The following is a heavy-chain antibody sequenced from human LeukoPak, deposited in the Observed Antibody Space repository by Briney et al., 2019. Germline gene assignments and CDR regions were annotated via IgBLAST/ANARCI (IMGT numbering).Heavy chain of an antibody. CDR2: IYYNGST. V-gene: IGHV4-59*08. CDR1: GGSISSYY. Sequence: SETLSLTCTVSGGSISSYYWSWIRQSPEKGLEWIGCIYYNGSTNYNPSLKSRVTISVDTSKNQFSLKLSSVTAADTAVYYCARPMTRYCSSTSCYIGHDAFDIWGQGTMVTVSS. CDR3: ARPMTRYCSSTSCYIGHDAFDI. J-gene: IGHJ3*02. D-gene: IGHD2-2*02.